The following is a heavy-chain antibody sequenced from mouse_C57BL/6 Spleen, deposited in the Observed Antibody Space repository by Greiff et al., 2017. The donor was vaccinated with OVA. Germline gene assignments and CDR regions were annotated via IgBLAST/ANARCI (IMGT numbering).Heavy chain of an antibody. Sequence: QVQLQQPGAELVRPGSSVKLSCKASGYTFTSYWMHWVKQRPIQGLEWIGNIDPSDSETHYNQKFKDKATLTVDKSSSTAYMQLSSLTSEDSAVYYCARGGFTTIVASSMDYWGQGTSVTVSS. V-gene: IGHV1-52*01. CDR2: IDPSDSET. CDR3: ARGGFTTIVASSMDY. CDR1: GYTFTSYW. J-gene: IGHJ4*01. D-gene: IGHD1-1*01.